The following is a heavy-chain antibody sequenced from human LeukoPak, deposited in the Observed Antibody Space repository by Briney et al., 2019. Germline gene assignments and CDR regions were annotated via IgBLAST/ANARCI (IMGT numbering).Heavy chain of an antibody. D-gene: IGHD4-23*01. CDR2: IYYSGST. Sequence: SETLSLTCTVSGGSISSGGYYWSWLRQHPGRGVEWIGYIYYSGSTYYNPSLKSRVTISVDTSKNQFSLKLSSVTAADTAVYYCARTDDYGGPSAFDYWGQGTLVTVSS. CDR1: GGSISSGGYY. J-gene: IGHJ4*02. V-gene: IGHV4-31*03. CDR3: ARTDDYGGPSAFDY.